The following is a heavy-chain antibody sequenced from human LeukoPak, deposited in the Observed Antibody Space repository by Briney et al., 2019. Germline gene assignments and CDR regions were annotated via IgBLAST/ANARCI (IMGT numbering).Heavy chain of an antibody. V-gene: IGHV4-4*07. J-gene: IGHJ5*02. CDR2: IYTSGGT. Sequence: SETLSLTCTDSGGSISSYYWSWIRQPAGKGLEWIGRIYTSGGTNYNPSLKSRVTISVDKSKNQFSLKLSSVTAADTAVYYCARDMVVVVAATRWIWFDPWGQGTLVTVSS. D-gene: IGHD2-15*01. CDR3: ARDMVVVVAATRWIWFDP. CDR1: GGSISSYY.